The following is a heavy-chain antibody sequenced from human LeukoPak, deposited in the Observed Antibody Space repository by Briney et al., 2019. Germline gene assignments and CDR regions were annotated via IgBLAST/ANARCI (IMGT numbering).Heavy chain of an antibody. J-gene: IGHJ4*02. V-gene: IGHV4-38-2*02. CDR2: IYHSGST. CDR1: GYSISSDYY. CDR3: ARDQEGGGSFGY. Sequence: SETLSLTCTVSGYSISSDYYWGWIRQPPGKGLEWIGSIYHSGSTYYNPSLKSRVTISVDTSKNQFSLKLSSVTAADTAVYYCARDQEGGGSFGYWGQGTLVTVSS. D-gene: IGHD2-15*01.